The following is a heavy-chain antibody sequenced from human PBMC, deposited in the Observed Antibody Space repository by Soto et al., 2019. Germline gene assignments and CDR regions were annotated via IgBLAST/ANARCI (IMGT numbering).Heavy chain of an antibody. Sequence: EVQLLESGGGLVQPGGSLRLSCAASGFTFSSYAMSLVRQSPEKGLEWVSAISGSGGSTSYADSVKGRFTISRDNHKNTLYLQINRLKAEVTAVYDCARARGHWYFVLWGRGTLVVVSS. CDR3: ARARGHWYFVL. CDR1: GFTFSSYA. D-gene: IGHD3-10*01. CDR2: ISGSGGST. V-gene: IGHV3-23*01. J-gene: IGHJ2*01.